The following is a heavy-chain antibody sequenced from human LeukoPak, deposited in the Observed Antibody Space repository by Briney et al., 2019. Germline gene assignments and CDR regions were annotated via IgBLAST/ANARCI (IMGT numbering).Heavy chain of an antibody. D-gene: IGHD3-10*01. V-gene: IGHV1-18*01. J-gene: IGHJ5*02. CDR2: ISTYNGNT. CDR3: ARASPYYYGSGSYVDFYWFDP. Sequence: ASVKVSCKASGYTFTSYGISWVRQAPGQGLEWMGWISTYNGNTNYAQKLQGRVTMTTDTSTSTAYMELRSLRSDDTAVYYCARASPYYYGSGSYVDFYWFDPWGQGTLVTVSS. CDR1: GYTFTSYG.